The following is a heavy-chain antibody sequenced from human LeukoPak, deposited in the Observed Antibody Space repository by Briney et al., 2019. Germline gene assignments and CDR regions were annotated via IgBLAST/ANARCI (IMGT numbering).Heavy chain of an antibody. V-gene: IGHV1-46*01. CDR2: INPSGGST. J-gene: IGHJ2*01. CDR1: GYTFTSYY. CDR3: ARASPYCSGGSCFPSYFDL. Sequence: ASVKVSCKASGYTFTSYYMHWVRQAPGQGLEWMGIINPSGGSTSYAQKFQGRVTMTRDTSTSTVYMELSSLRSEDTAVYYCARASPYCSGGSCFPSYFDLWGRGTLVTVSS. D-gene: IGHD2-15*01.